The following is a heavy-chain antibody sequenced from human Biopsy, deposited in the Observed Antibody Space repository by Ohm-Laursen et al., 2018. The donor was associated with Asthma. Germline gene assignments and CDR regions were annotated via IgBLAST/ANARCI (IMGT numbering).Heavy chain of an antibody. D-gene: IGHD4-17*01. CDR2: IVLGSGDT. V-gene: IGHV1-58*01. Sequence: SSVKVSCKVSGFPLTAYTFQWVRQARGLGLEWIGWIVLGSGDTNYAQKFQERVTFTRDMSTSTASMELRGLRSEDTAVYFCAAGRTSLNGESLIWGQGTLVSVSS. J-gene: IGHJ4*02. CDR3: AAGRTSLNGESLI. CDR1: GFPLTAYT.